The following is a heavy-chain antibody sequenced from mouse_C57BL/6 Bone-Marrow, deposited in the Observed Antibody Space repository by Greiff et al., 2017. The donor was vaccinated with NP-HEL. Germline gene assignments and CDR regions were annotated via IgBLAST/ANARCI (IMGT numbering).Heavy chain of an antibody. D-gene: IGHD1-1*01. CDR3: ARWRLTGAMDY. CDR2: IYPSDSET. J-gene: IGHJ4*01. CDR1: GYTFTSYW. V-gene: IGHV1-61*01. Sequence: QVQLQQPGAELVRPGSSVKLSCKASGYTFTSYWMDWVKQRPGPGLEWIGNIYPSDSETHYNQKFKDKATLTVDKSSSTAYMQLSSLTSEDSAVYYCARWRLTGAMDYWGQGTSVTVSS.